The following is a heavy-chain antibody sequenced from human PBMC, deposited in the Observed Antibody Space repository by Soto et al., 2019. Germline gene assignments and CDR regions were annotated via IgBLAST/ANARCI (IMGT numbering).Heavy chain of an antibody. Sequence: ASVKVSFKASGYTFTGYYMHWVRQAPGQGLEWMGWINPNSGGTNYAQKFQGRVTMTRDTSISTAYMGLSRLRSDDTAVYYCARVSATGGDFDYRGQGTLVTVSS. V-gene: IGHV1-2*02. CDR2: INPNSGGT. CDR1: GYTFTGYY. J-gene: IGHJ4*02. D-gene: IGHD3-10*01. CDR3: ARVSATGGDFDY.